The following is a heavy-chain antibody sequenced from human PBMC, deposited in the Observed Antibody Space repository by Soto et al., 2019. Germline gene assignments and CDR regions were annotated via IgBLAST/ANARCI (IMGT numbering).Heavy chain of an antibody. D-gene: IGHD6-6*01. CDR2: ISAYNGNT. CDR3: ARDRYGSSSTIYYYYYGMDV. Sequence: ASVKLSCKASGYTFTSYGISWVRQTPGQGLEWMGWISAYNGNTNYAQKLQGRVTMTTDTSTSTAYMELRSLRSDDTAVYYCARDRYGSSSTIYYYYYGMDVWGQGTTVTVSS. CDR1: GYTFTSYG. J-gene: IGHJ6*02. V-gene: IGHV1-18*01.